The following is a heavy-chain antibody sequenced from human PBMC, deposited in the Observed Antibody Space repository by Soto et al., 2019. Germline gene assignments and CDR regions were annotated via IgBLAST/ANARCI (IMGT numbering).Heavy chain of an antibody. V-gene: IGHV3-7*05. CDR3: ATDILDF. Sequence: DVDLVESGGGLVQPGGSLRLSCAATGFMFSSYWMTWVRQAPGKGLEWVANINQNGSERYYVDSVEGRFTISRDNAKNSVFLQMENLRAEDTAMYYCATDILDFWGQGTLVTVSS. D-gene: IGHD3-9*01. CDR1: GFMFSSYW. CDR2: INQNGSER. J-gene: IGHJ4*02.